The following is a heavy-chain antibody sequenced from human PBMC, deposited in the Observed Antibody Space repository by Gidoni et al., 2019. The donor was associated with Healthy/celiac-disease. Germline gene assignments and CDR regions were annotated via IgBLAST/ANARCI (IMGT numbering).Heavy chain of an antibody. CDR1: CGSISSSRYY. Sequence: QLQLQESGPGLVKPSETLSLTCTVSCGSISSSRYYWGWIRQPPGKGLEWIGSIYYSGSTYYNPSLKSRVTISVDTSKNHFSLKLSSVTAADTAVYYCARVGEKQYYFDYWGQGTLVTVSS. J-gene: IGHJ4*02. CDR2: IYYSGST. D-gene: IGHD3-16*01. V-gene: IGHV4-39*07. CDR3: ARVGEKQYYFDY.